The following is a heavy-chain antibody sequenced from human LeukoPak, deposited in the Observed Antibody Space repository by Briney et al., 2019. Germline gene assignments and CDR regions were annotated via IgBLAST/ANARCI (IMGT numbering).Heavy chain of an antibody. CDR1: GYTFTNYA. D-gene: IGHD3-10*01. J-gene: IGHJ4*02. Sequence: GASVTVSCKASGYTFTNYAFTWVRQAPGQGLEWMGWISAYNGDTNYAQILQGRVTLTADTSTNTAYMELRSLRSDDTAVYYCIKGFEYWGQGTLVTVSS. CDR3: IKGFEY. V-gene: IGHV1-18*01. CDR2: ISAYNGDT.